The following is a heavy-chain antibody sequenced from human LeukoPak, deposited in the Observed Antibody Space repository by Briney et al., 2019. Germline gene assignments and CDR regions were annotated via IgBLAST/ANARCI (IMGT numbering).Heavy chain of an antibody. J-gene: IGHJ4*02. CDR3: ARDHSSSSEDY. CDR2: IFHTGST. D-gene: IGHD6-13*01. Sequence: SSETLSLTCTVSGYSISSGYYWAWIRQPPGKGLEWIGSIFHTGSTYHNPSLKSRVTISVDTSKNQFSLKLNSVTAADTAVYYCARDHSSSSEDYWGQGTLVAVSS. CDR1: GYSISSGYY. V-gene: IGHV4-38-2*02.